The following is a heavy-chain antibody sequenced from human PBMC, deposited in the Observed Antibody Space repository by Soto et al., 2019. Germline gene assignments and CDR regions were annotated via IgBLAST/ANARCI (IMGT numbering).Heavy chain of an antibody. CDR2: VSAYNRNT. J-gene: IGHJ4*02. D-gene: IGHD1-26*01. CDR1: GYTFSNYG. V-gene: IGHV1-18*01. CDR3: ARERRWEPLLF. Sequence: QVQLVQSGPEVKKPGASVKVSCKGSGYTFSNYGVTWVRQAPGQGLERLGWVSAYNRNTDYAQKFEDRATTTIDTSTNTAYLELRGLTPDDTAVYYCARERRWEPLLFWGQGPL.